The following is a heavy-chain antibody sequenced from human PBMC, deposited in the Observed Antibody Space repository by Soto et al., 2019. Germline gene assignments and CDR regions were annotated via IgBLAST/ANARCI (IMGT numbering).Heavy chain of an antibody. Sequence: QITLKESGPTLVKPTQTLTLTCTFSGFSLSTNGVGVGWIRQPPGKALEWLALIYWDDDKRYSPSLKSRLTIAKDTSKNQVVLTMTHMDPMDTATYYCARDSNDYSGFDYWGQGTLLTVSS. CDR2: IYWDDDK. V-gene: IGHV2-5*02. D-gene: IGHD3-22*01. J-gene: IGHJ4*02. CDR1: GFSLSTNGVG. CDR3: ARDSNDYSGFDY.